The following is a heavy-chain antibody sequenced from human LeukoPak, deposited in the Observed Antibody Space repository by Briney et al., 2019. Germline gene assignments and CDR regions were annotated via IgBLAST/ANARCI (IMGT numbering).Heavy chain of an antibody. D-gene: IGHD3-3*01. CDR3: ARINITIFGVVIPGPRWFDP. CDR2: IYYSGRT. CDR1: GGSISSSSYY. J-gene: IGHJ5*02. V-gene: IGHV4-39*07. Sequence: SEALSLTCTDSGGSISSSSYYWGWIRQPPGKGLEWLGSIYYSGRTYYNPSLKSRVTISVDTSKNQFSLKLSSVTDADTAVYYCARINITIFGVVIPGPRWFDPWGQGTLVTVSS.